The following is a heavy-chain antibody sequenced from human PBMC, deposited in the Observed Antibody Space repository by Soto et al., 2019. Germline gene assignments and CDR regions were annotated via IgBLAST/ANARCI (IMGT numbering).Heavy chain of an antibody. CDR1: GFTFTSSA. J-gene: IGHJ6*03. CDR2: IVVGSGNT. Sequence: EASVKVSCKASGFTFTSSAMQWVRQARGQRLEWIGRIVVGSGNTNYAQKFQERVTITRDMSTSTAYMELSSLRSEDTAVYYCARVRGGPGYYYYMDVWGKGTTVTVSS. CDR3: ARVRGGPGYYYYMDV. V-gene: IGHV1-58*02.